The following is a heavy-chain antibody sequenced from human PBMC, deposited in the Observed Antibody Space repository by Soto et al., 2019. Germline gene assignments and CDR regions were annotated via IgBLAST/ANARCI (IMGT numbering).Heavy chain of an antibody. J-gene: IGHJ3*02. CDR3: ASIAHFRPVIHAPAAAGRRDATFDI. Sequence: QVQLVESGGGVVQPGGSLRLSCAASGFTFSIYAMNWVRQAPGKGLEWLAVISYDGSQKYSAESVKGRFTISRDNSKSPLYLQLDSLRAADTAVSDCASIAHFRPVIHAPAAAGRRDATFDIWGPGTLVTVSS. D-gene: IGHD6-13*01. V-gene: IGHV3-30*04. CDR2: ISYDGSQK. CDR1: GFTFSIYA.